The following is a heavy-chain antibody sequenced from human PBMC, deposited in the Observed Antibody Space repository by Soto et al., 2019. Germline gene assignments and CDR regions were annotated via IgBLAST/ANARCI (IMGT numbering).Heavy chain of an antibody. CDR2: AYYSGST. D-gene: IGHD3-16*01. Sequence: SETLSLTCTVSGGSTNSRSDYWGWIRQPPGKGLEWIGSAYYSGSTHDNPSLQSRVTISVDTSRNQFSLNLISVTAADTAVYFCARQPRGPGYGERGLYFDYWGQGTLVTVSS. J-gene: IGHJ4*02. CDR1: GGSTNSRSDY. CDR3: ARQPRGPGYGERGLYFDY. V-gene: IGHV4-39*01.